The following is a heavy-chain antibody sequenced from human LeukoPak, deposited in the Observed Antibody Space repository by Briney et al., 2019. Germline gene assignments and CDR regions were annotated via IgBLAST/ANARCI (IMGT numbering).Heavy chain of an antibody. CDR1: GFTFSSYW. Sequence: TGGSLRLSCAASGFTFSSYWMHWVRQGPGKGLVWVSRIYSDGSRTTYADSVKGRFTISGDNAKNSLYLQMNSLRAEDTAVYYCASHSVGVLPIATFDYWGQGTLVTVSS. J-gene: IGHJ4*02. D-gene: IGHD2-21*01. V-gene: IGHV3-74*01. CDR2: IYSDGSRT. CDR3: ASHSVGVLPIATFDY.